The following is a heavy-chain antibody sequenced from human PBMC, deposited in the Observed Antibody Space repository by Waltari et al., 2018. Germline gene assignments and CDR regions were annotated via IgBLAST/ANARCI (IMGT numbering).Heavy chain of an antibody. CDR1: GGTVGQTSHY. CDR2: ISSSGST. Sequence: QMQLEESGPGLLKPSETLSLICSVFGGTVGQTSHYWGWIRHSPQKGLQWIGSISSSGSTFFQPSLKSRAAISLDRSKNEFSLRLTSVTAADTAIYYCVHSRMTLNWFDPWGQGTRVTVSS. J-gene: IGHJ5*02. CDR3: VHSRMTLNWFDP. V-gene: IGHV4-39*01.